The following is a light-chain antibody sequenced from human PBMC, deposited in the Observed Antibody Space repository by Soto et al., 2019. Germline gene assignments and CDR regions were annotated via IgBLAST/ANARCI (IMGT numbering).Light chain of an antibody. CDR1: QSVSSN. CDR2: ATS. Sequence: DIVMTQSPATLSVSPGERATLSCRASQSVSSNLAWYQQKPGQAPRLLIYATSNRATGIPDRFSGSGSGTEFTLTISSLQSEDFAIYYCQQYNDWWTFGQGTKVDIK. CDR3: QQYNDWWT. V-gene: IGKV3D-15*01. J-gene: IGKJ1*01.